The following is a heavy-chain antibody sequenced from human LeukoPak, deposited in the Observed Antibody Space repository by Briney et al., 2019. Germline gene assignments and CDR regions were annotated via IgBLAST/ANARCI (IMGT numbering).Heavy chain of an antibody. J-gene: IGHJ4*02. CDR2: VQTKANSYAT. D-gene: IGHD6-19*01. CDR3: RTYRSGHY. V-gene: IGHV3-73*01. CDR1: GFTFSASD. Sequence: PGGSLRLSCAASGFTFSASDVHWVRQASGQGLEWVGRVQTKANSYATAYAASLKVRFTISRDDSANTAYLQMNSLRTEDTALYYCRTYRSGHYWGQGTLVTVSS.